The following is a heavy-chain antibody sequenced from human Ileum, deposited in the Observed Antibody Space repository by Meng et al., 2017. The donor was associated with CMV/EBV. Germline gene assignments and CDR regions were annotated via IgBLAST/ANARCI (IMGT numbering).Heavy chain of an antibody. J-gene: IGHJ4*02. CDR2: IYRGDDK. CDR1: GFSPSTSGEG. V-gene: IGHV2-5*02. D-gene: IGHD1-26*01. CDR3: AHFVGGYYPSRPDY. Sequence: QITWKESGPTLVKPTPTLTLTCSFSGFSPSTSGEGVGWIRQPPGKALEWLALIYRGDDKRYSPSLNSRLTIAKDTSKNEVVLTLTNMGPIDTGTYYCAHFVGGYYPSRPDYWGQGTLVTVAS.